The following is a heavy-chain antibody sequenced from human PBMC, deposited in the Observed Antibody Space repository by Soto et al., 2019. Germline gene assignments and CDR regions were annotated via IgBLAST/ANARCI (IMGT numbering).Heavy chain of an antibody. CDR2: INSDGSST. CDR3: ARRPLGGPLSTHTWFDP. J-gene: IGHJ5*02. Sequence: PGGSLRLSCTASGFTFSSYWMYWVRQAPGKGLVWLSRINSDGSSTKYADSVKGRFTISRDNAKNTVYLQMSSLRAEDTAVYYCARRPLGGPLSTHTWFDPWGQGTLVTVSS. CDR1: GFTFSSYW. D-gene: IGHD3-16*01. V-gene: IGHV3-74*01.